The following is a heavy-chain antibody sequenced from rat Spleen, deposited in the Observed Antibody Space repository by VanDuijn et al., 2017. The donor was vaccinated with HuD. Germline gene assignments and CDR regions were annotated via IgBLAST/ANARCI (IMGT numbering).Heavy chain of an antibody. CDR1: GFTFSDYY. CDR3: ARHDDGGPLY. Sequence: EVQLVESDGGLVQPGRSLKLSCAASGFTFSDYYMAWVRQAPTKGLEWVATISYDGSSTYYRDSVKGRFTISRDNAKSTLYLQMDSLRSEDTATYYCARHDDGGPLYWGQGVMVTVSS. CDR2: ISYDGSST. J-gene: IGHJ2*01. V-gene: IGHV5-29*01. D-gene: IGHD1-11*01.